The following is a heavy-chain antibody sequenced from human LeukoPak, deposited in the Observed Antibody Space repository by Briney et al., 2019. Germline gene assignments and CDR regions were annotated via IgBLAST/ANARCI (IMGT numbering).Heavy chain of an antibody. CDR1: GFTFSSYG. CDR3: AKDYYGSGSYGYFDY. D-gene: IGHD3-10*01. V-gene: IGHV3-30*18. J-gene: IGHJ4*02. CDR2: ISFDGSTK. Sequence: TGGSLRLSCVASGFTFSSYGMHWVRQAPGKGLEWVAVISFDGSTKYYADSVKGRFTISRDNSKNTLYLQMNSLRAEDTAVYYCAKDYYGSGSYGYFDYWGQGTLVTASS.